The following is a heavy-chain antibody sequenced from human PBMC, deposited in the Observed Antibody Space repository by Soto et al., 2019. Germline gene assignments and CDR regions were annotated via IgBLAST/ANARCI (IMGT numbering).Heavy chain of an antibody. V-gene: IGHV1-69*02. CDR3: ARIVVVVADAFDI. D-gene: IGHD2-15*01. CDR1: GGTFSSYT. Sequence: QVQLVQSGAEVKKPGSSVKVSCKASGGTFSSYTISWVRQAPGQGLEWMGRIIPILGIANYAQKFQGRVTITADKSTSTAYMELSSLRSDDTAVYYCARIVVVVADAFDIWGQGTMVTVSS. CDR2: IIPILGIA. J-gene: IGHJ3*02.